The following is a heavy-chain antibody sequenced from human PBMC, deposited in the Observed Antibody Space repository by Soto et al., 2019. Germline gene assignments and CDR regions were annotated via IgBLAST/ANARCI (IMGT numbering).Heavy chain of an antibody. Sequence: QVQLMQSGADVKKTGASVKVSCRASGYTFTSCGIAWVRQAPGQGLEWMGWISPYKGNTHYAQKFQGRVTMTTDTSTSTAYMELRSLRSDDTAVYYCSRDLDGSGSYYTDYWGQGTLVTVSS. CDR3: SRDLDGSGSYYTDY. V-gene: IGHV1-18*01. CDR1: GYTFTSCG. CDR2: ISPYKGNT. D-gene: IGHD3-10*01. J-gene: IGHJ4*02.